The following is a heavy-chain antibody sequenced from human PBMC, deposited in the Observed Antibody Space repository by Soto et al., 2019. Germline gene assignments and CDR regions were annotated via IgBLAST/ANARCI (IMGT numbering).Heavy chain of an antibody. D-gene: IGHD3-3*01. CDR2: RIPFVGTE. CDR3: ATATSIFGAASDY. Sequence: QVQLVQSGAEVKKPGSSVEVSCKASGDTFSTHSFTWVRQAPGQGLEWMGRRIPFVGTESHAQTFKDRVTISADTYSGTVYLEVSSLRSDDTAVYYCATATSIFGAASDYWGPGTLVTVSS. CDR1: GDTFSTHS. V-gene: IGHV1-69*08. J-gene: IGHJ4*02.